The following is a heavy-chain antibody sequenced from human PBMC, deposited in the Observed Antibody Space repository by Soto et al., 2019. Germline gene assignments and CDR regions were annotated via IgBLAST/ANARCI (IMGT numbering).Heavy chain of an antibody. Sequence: QVQLVQSGAEVKKPGASVKVSCRAYGYTFTRYGISWVRQAPGQGLEWMAWISVYNGKTNYAQRFQGRVTLTTDTSTSTASMELRSLRADDTAVYYCARDPDCDNHFDYWGQGTLVTVSS. D-gene: IGHD2-21*02. V-gene: IGHV1-18*01. CDR1: GYTFTRYG. CDR3: ARDPDCDNHFDY. CDR2: ISVYNGKT. J-gene: IGHJ4*02.